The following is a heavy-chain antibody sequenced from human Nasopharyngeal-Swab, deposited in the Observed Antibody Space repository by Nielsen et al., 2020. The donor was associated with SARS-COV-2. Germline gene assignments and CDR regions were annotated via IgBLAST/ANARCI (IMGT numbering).Heavy chain of an antibody. CDR2: IKEDGSEE. CDR1: GFTFGNYW. D-gene: IGHD1-20*01. V-gene: IGHV3-7*03. Sequence: GESLKISCAASGFTFGNYWMSWVRQAPGKRLEWVANIKEDGSEEDYVDSVKGRFTISRDNIKNSLYLQMNSLRVEDTAVYFCARLPRNNWRLDSWGQGILVTVSS. CDR3: ARLPRNNWRLDS. J-gene: IGHJ4*02.